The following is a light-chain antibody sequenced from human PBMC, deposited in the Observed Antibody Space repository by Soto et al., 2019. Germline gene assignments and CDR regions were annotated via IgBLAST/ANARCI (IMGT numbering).Light chain of an antibody. V-gene: IGKV3-20*01. CDR2: GAS. CDR3: QQYGT. J-gene: IGKJ2*01. Sequence: EIVLTQSPGNLSLSPGERATLSCRASQSVTSSYLAWYQPKPGQAPRLLIYGASSRATGIPDRFSGSGSGTDFTLTISRLEPEDFAVYYCQQYGTFCQGTKLEIK. CDR1: QSVTSSY.